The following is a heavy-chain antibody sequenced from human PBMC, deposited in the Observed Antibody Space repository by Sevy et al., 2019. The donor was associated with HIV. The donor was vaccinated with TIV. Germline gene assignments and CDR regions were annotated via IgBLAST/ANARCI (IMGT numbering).Heavy chain of an antibody. CDR2: FSFGCGKI. Sequence: GGSLRLSCAASGFTFSKYSMSWIRQTPGKGLEWVSTFSFGCGKINYADSVKGRFTISRDDSRSTLYLQMNSLRAEDTAIYYCAREGCTKPHDYWGQGTVVTVSS. J-gene: IGHJ4*02. CDR1: GFTFSKYS. D-gene: IGHD2-8*01. V-gene: IGHV3-23*01. CDR3: AREGCTKPHDY.